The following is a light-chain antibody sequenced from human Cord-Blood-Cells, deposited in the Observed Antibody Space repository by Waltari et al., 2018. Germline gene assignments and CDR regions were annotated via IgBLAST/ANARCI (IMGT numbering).Light chain of an antibody. J-gene: IGLJ3*02. V-gene: IGLV2-14*01. CDR3: SSYTSSSTWV. CDR1: SSDVGGYTY. CDR2: DVS. Sequence: QSALTQPASVSGSPGQSITTSCTGTSSDVGGYTYVSWYQQYPGKAPKRMIYDVSNRPSGVSNRFSGSKSGNTASLTISGLQAEDEADYYCSSYTSSSTWVFGGGTKLTVL.